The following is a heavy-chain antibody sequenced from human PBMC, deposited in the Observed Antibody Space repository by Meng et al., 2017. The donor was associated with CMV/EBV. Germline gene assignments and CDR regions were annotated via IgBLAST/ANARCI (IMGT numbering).Heavy chain of an antibody. Sequence: GESLKISCAASGFTFSSYGMHWVRQAPGKGLEWVAFIRYDGSNKYYADSVKGRFTISRDNSKNTLYLQMNSLRAEDTAVYYCARGVDTAPLGMDIWGQGTTVTVSS. CDR3: ARGVDTAPLGMDI. V-gene: IGHV3-30*02. J-gene: IGHJ6*02. D-gene: IGHD5-18*01. CDR1: GFTFSSYG. CDR2: IRYDGSNK.